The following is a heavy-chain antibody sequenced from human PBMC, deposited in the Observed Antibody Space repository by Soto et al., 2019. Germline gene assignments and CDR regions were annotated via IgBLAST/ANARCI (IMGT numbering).Heavy chain of an antibody. J-gene: IGHJ6*02. CDR1: GGCIRSGGYY. D-gene: IGHD2-2*01. Sequence: NHSGSLELACTVSGGCIRSGGYYWSWNRQDPGKGLEGIGYIYYSGSTYYNPSLKSRVTISVDTSKNQFSLKLSSVTAADTAVYYCASSLVPAANPYYYYGMDVWGQGTTVTVSS. CDR3: ASSLVPAANPYYYYGMDV. CDR2: IYYSGST. V-gene: IGHV4-31*03.